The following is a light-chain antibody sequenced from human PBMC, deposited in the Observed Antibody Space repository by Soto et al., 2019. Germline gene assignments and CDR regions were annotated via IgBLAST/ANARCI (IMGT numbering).Light chain of an antibody. J-gene: IGKJ4*01. CDR3: QQRRDWPIT. CDR2: DAS. V-gene: IGKV3-11*01. CDR1: PSVDTL. Sequence: PGERATLSCRASPSVDTLLSWYQQKPGQVPRLLIYDASKRATGIPARFSGSGSGTDFTLTISSLEPADFAVYYCQQRRDWPITFGGGTKVEIK.